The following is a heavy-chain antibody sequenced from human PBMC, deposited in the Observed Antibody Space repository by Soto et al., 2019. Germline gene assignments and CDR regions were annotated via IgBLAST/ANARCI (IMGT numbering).Heavy chain of an antibody. V-gene: IGHV3-48*03. D-gene: IGHD2-2*02. CDR2: ISTSGSVK. CDR3: VRDPGCTSASCYTGTFDS. J-gene: IGHJ4*02. CDR1: VFTFSNYE. Sequence: AWWSLRLSCSASVFTFSNYEMNWSRQAPGQGLDWVAFISTSGSVKYYGDSVKGRFIISRDNAKNSLSLQMNSLRAEDTAVYYCVRDPGCTSASCYTGTFDSWGQGALVTVSS.